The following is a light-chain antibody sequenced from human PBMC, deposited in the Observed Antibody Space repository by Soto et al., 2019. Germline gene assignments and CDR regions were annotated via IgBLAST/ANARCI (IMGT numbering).Light chain of an antibody. J-gene: IGKJ1*01. Sequence: ILMTQSPSSLSASVGDTVTITCRASQDVDKWLAWYQQKPGKAPKLLICKSSTLIGGVPSRFSAFGSGTKHSLTISGLQHDDVATYYCQNNSSYWTFGQGTMVEIK. V-gene: IGKV1-5*03. CDR3: QNNSSYWT. CDR2: KSS. CDR1: QDVDKW.